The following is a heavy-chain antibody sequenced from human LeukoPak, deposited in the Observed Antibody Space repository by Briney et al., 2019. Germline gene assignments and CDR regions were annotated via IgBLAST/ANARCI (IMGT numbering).Heavy chain of an antibody. D-gene: IGHD2-2*01. J-gene: IGHJ6*02. Sequence: PGGSLRLSCAASGFTFSSYAMSWVRRAPGKGLEWVSAISGSGGSTYYADSVKGRFTISRDNSKNTLYLQMNSLRAEDTAIYYCAKPLGYCSSTSCPIYYYYGMDVWGQGTTVTVSS. CDR2: ISGSGGST. CDR1: GFTFSSYA. V-gene: IGHV3-23*01. CDR3: AKPLGYCSSTSCPIYYYYGMDV.